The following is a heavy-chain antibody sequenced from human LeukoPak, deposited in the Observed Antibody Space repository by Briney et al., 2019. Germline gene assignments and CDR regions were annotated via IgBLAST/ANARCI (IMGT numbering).Heavy chain of an antibody. V-gene: IGHV3-7*01. CDR1: GFTFSSYW. CDR2: IKQDGSEK. CDR3: ARDRNYYDSSGYPEYFQH. D-gene: IGHD3-22*01. Sequence: GGSLRLSCAASGFTFSSYWMSWVRQAPGKGLEWVANIKQDGSEKYYVDSVKGRFTISRDNAKNSLYLQMNSLRAEDTAVYYCARDRNYYDSSGYPEYFQHWGQGTLVTVSS. J-gene: IGHJ1*01.